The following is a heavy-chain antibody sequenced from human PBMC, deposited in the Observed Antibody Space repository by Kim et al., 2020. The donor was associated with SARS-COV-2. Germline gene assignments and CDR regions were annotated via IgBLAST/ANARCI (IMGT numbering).Heavy chain of an antibody. V-gene: IGHV4-4*02. J-gene: IGHJ4*02. Sequence: SETLSLTCAVSGGSISSSNWWSWVRQPPGKGLEWIGEIYHSGSTNYNPSLKSRVTISVDKSKNQFSLKLSSVTAADTAVYYCARVSTPPFGVVIIAYFDYWGQGTLVTVSS. D-gene: IGHD3-3*01. CDR1: GGSISSSNW. CDR2: IYHSGST. CDR3: ARVSTPPFGVVIIAYFDY.